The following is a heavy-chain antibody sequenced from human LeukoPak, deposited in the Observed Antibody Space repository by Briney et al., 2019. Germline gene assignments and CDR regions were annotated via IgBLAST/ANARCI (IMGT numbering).Heavy chain of an antibody. D-gene: IGHD1-1*01. CDR1: GFTFTNYW. CDR2: MNQDGSKK. Sequence: GGSLRLSCAASGFTFTNYWMSWVRQAPGKGLEWVANMNQDGSKKYYMDSVKGRFTISRDNAKNSLYPQMNSLRAEDTAVYYCATNNGRNYWGQGTLVTVSS. J-gene: IGHJ4*02. CDR3: ATNNGRNY. V-gene: IGHV3-7*02.